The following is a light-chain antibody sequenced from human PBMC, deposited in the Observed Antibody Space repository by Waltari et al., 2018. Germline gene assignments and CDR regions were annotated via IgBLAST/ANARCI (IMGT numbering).Light chain of an antibody. V-gene: IGKV1-8*01. CDR2: AAS. J-gene: IGKJ1*01. CDR3: QQYYSYPPGT. Sequence: AIRMTQSPSSFSASTGDRVTITCRASQGISSYLAWYQQKPGNAPKLLIYAASTLQSGVPSRFSGSGSGTDFTLTISCLQSEDFATYYCQQYYSYPPGTFGQGTKVEIK. CDR1: QGISSY.